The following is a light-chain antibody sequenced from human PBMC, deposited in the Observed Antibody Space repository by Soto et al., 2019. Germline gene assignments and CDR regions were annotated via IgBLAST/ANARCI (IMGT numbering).Light chain of an antibody. CDR3: QQRSDWPPIT. Sequence: EILLTQSPPTLSLSPGESATLSCWASQSISTYLGWYQQKPGQAPRLLIYDASNRATGIPARFSGSGSGTDFTLTISSLEPDDSAVYYCQQRSDWPPITFGEGTRLEI. V-gene: IGKV3-11*01. J-gene: IGKJ5*01. CDR1: QSISTY. CDR2: DAS.